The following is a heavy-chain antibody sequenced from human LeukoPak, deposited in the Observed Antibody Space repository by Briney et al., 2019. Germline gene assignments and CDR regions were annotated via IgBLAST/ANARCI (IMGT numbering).Heavy chain of an antibody. CDR3: ARVFARGGEISGSYYYY. D-gene: IGHD1-26*01. CDR1: GYTFTGYY. V-gene: IGHV1-2*06. CDR2: INPNSGGT. Sequence: ASVKVSCKASGYTFTGYYMHWVRQAPGQGLEWMGRINPNSGGTNYAQKFQGRVTMTRDTSISTAYMELSSLRSEDTAIYYCARVFARGGEISGSYYYYWGQGTLVTVSS. J-gene: IGHJ4*02.